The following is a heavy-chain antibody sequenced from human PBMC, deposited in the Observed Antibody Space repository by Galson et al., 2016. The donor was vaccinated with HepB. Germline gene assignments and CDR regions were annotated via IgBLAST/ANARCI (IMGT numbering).Heavy chain of an antibody. V-gene: IGHV3-21*01. CDR2: MSSSSTYI. D-gene: IGHD3-10*01. CDR1: GFTFSSYS. CDR3: ARGLEKFGELFHCYGMDV. Sequence: SLRLSCAASGFTFSSYSMNWVRQAPGKGLEWVSSMSSSSTYIYYADSERGRYTISRDNAKKSLSLQLNRLKAEDTAMYYCARGLEKFGELFHCYGMDVWGQGTTVTVSS. J-gene: IGHJ6*02.